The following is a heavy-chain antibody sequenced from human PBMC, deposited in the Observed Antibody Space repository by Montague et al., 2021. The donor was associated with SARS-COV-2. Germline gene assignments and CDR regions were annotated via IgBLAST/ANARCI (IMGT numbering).Heavy chain of an antibody. CDR1: GGFISSGNW. Sequence: SETLSLTCAVSGGFISSGNWWSWVRQPPGKGLEWIGEIFHSGVASYNPSLKSRLTISMDKSKNEFSLKLNSVTAADKAMYYCARGLVAAVPDRFDSWGQGVLVTVSS. V-gene: IGHV4/OR15-8*02. D-gene: IGHD6-13*01. CDR2: IFHSGVA. J-gene: IGHJ4*02. CDR3: ARGLVAAVPDRFDS.